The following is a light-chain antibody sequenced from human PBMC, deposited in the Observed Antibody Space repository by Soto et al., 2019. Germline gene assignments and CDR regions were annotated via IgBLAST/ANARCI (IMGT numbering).Light chain of an antibody. J-gene: IGLJ3*02. CDR2: GNR. CDR1: SSNLGAGYD. CDR3: QAYDYSLTASV. Sequence: SVLTQPPSVTGARGQRATISGTGNSSNLGAGYDVHWYQQLPGAVPKLVIFGNRNRPSGVPERFSGSKSGTSASLAITGLQAEDEADYYCQAYDYSLTASVFGGGTQLTVL. V-gene: IGLV1-40*01.